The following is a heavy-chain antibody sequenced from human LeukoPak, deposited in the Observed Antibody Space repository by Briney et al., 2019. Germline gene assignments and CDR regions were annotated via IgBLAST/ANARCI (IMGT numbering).Heavy chain of an antibody. D-gene: IGHD3-10*01. V-gene: IGHV1-2*02. Sequence: ASVKVSCKASGYTFTGYYMHWVRQAPGQGLEWMGWINPNSGGTNYAQKFQGRVTMTRDTPISTAYMELSRLRSDDTAVYYCAREPLYGSGSYAFDIWGQGTMVTVSS. CDR3: AREPLYGSGSYAFDI. CDR1: GYTFTGYY. CDR2: INPNSGGT. J-gene: IGHJ3*02.